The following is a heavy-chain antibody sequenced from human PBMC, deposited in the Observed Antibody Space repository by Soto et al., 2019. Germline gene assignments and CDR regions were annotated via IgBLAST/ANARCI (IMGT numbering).Heavy chain of an antibody. D-gene: IGHD2-8*01. CDR1: GDSFTNYA. CDR3: GRYCTNTKCRGGYYLDL. CDR2: IILSLGTP. Sequence: QVLLVQSGAEMKQPGSSVSVSCKASGDSFTNYAFTWVRQAPGQGPEWLGGIILSLGTPHYSQRFQGRLTIPADESSSTVYMELGGLRLDDTAVYYCGRYCTNTKCRGGYYLDLWGQGTLLTVSS. V-gene: IGHV1-69*01. J-gene: IGHJ5*02.